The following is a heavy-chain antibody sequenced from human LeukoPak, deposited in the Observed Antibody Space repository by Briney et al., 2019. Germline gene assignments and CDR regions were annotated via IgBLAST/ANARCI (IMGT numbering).Heavy chain of an antibody. D-gene: IGHD3-3*01. CDR1: GGSISSYY. Sequence: SETLSLTCTVSGGSISSYYWSWIRQPPGKGLEWVGSIYYSGSTNYNPSLKSRVTLSVDTSTNQFSLKLSSVTAADTAVYYCARAPLLGIFGLDPWGQGTLVTVYS. CDR3: ARAPLLGIFGLDP. V-gene: IGHV4-59*01. J-gene: IGHJ5*02. CDR2: IYYSGST.